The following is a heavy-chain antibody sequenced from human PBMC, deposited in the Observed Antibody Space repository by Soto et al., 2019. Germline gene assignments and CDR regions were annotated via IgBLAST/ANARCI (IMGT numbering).Heavy chain of an antibody. CDR2: VNPSGGSA. D-gene: IGHD2-15*01. CDR3: AREENCRGGTCYSEYFHH. J-gene: IGHJ1*01. Sequence: ASVKVSCKASGYIFTAYSMHWVRQAPGQGLEWMGVVNPSGGSAHYAQSFEGRVTLTRDTSTSTFYMELSSLRSEDTAVYYCAREENCRGGTCYSEYFHHWGQGTLVTVSS. V-gene: IGHV1-46*01. CDR1: GYIFTAYS.